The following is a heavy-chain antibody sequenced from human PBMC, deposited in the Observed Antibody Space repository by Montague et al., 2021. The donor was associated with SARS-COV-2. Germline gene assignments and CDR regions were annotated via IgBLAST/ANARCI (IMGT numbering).Heavy chain of an antibody. J-gene: IGHJ4*02. Sequence: SLRLSCAASGFTFSSYSMNWVRQAPGKGLEWVSSISSSSSYIYYADSVRGRFTISRDNAKNSLYLQMNSLRAEDTAVYYCARDMYYDILTGYYTYWGQGTLVTVSS. CDR1: GFTFSSYS. D-gene: IGHD3-9*01. CDR2: ISSSSSYI. V-gene: IGHV3-21*01. CDR3: ARDMYYDILTGYYTY.